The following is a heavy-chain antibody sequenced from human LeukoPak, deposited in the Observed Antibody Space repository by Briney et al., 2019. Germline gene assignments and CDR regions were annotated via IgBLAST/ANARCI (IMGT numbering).Heavy chain of an antibody. Sequence: PGGSPRLSCAASGFTFSSYGMHWVRQAPGKGLEWVAVISYDGSNKYYADSVKGRFTISRDNSKNTLYLQMNSLRAEDTAVYYCASMVVTAISSGYWGQGTLVTVSS. V-gene: IGHV3-30*19. J-gene: IGHJ4*02. CDR3: ASMVVTAISSGY. CDR1: GFTFSSYG. CDR2: ISYDGSNK. D-gene: IGHD2-21*02.